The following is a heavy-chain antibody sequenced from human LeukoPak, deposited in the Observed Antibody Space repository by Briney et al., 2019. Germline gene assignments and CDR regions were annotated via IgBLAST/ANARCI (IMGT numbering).Heavy chain of an antibody. CDR3: ARFTRYDSGDYYLDY. CDR1: GGSISSYW. V-gene: IGHV4-59*08. J-gene: IGHJ4*02. Sequence: SETLSLTCTVSGGSISSYWWSWVRQPPGKGLEWIGHIFHSGSTTYNASLQSRVTISVDTSKNQFSLDLSSVTAADTALYYCARFTRYDSGDYYLDYWGQGTLVTVSS. D-gene: IGHD3-22*01. CDR2: IFHSGST.